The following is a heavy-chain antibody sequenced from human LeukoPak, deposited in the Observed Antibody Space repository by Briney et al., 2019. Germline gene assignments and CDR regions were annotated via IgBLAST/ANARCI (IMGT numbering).Heavy chain of an antibody. D-gene: IGHD1-26*01. CDR3: AKPYSGSYAFYFDY. CDR1: GFTFSSYG. Sequence: GGCLRLSCAASGFTFSSYGMHWVRQAPGKGLEWVAFIRFDGSNKYYADSVKGRFTISRDNSKNTLYLQMNSLRAEDTAVYYCAKPYSGSYAFYFDYWGQGTLVTVSS. V-gene: IGHV3-30*02. CDR2: IRFDGSNK. J-gene: IGHJ4*02.